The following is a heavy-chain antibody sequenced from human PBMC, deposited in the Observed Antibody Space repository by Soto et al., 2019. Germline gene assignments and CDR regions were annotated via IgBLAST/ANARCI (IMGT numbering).Heavy chain of an antibody. D-gene: IGHD6-19*01. CDR3: ARDRCCSGWYDDFQH. Sequence: ASVKVSCKASGYTFTSYGISWVRQAPGQGLEWMGWISAYNGNTNYAQQLQGRVTMTTDTSTSTAYMELRSLRSDDTAVYYCARDRCCSGWYDDFQHWGQGTLVTVSS. CDR1: GYTFTSYG. CDR2: ISAYNGNT. V-gene: IGHV1-18*01. J-gene: IGHJ1*01.